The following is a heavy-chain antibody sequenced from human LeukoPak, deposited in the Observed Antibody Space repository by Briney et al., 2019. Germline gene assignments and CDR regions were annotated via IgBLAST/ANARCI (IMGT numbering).Heavy chain of an antibody. CDR3: ARDDRVDTLMVTRIDY. CDR2: ISAYNGDT. V-gene: IGHV1-18*01. Sequence: EASVKVSCKASGYTFSSYGISWVRQAPGQGFEWMGWISAYNGDTNFAQNFQGRVTMTTDTSTSTAYMELRSLRSDDTAVYYCARDDRVDTLMVTRIDYWGQGTLVTVSS. D-gene: IGHD5-18*01. CDR1: GYTFSSYG. J-gene: IGHJ4*02.